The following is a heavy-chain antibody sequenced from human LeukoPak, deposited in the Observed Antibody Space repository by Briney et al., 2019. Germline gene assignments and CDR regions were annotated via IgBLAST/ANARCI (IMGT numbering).Heavy chain of an antibody. CDR3: ARALVRGVIDY. CDR1: EFTFSTYS. D-gene: IGHD3-10*01. J-gene: IGHJ4*02. V-gene: IGHV3-48*04. Sequence: GGSLRLSCAASEFTFSTYSMNWVRQAPGKGLEWVSYISSSGSTIYYADSVKGRFTISRDNAKNSLYLQMNSLRAEDTAVYYCARALVRGVIDYWGQGTLVTVSS. CDR2: ISSSGSTI.